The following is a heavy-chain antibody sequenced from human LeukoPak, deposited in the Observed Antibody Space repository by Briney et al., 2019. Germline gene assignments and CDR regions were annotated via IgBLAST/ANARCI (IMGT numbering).Heavy chain of an antibody. J-gene: IGHJ6*02. CDR1: GGSISSDY. CDR2: IYYSGST. CDR3: ARHPDTDIVVVVAADDYYYYGMDV. D-gene: IGHD2-15*01. Sequence: SETLSLTCTVSGGSISSDYWSWIRRPPGKGLEWIGYIYYSGSTNYNPSLKSRVTISVDTSKNQFSLKLSSVTAADTAVYYCARHPDTDIVVVVAADDYYYYGMDVWGQGTTVTVSS. V-gene: IGHV4-59*08.